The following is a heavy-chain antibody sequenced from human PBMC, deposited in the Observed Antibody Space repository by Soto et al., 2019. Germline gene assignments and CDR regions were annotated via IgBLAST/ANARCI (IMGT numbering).Heavy chain of an antibody. CDR2: ISAYNGNT. CDR3: ARDYYDILTGYAYFDY. J-gene: IGHJ4*02. D-gene: IGHD3-9*01. CDR1: GYTFTSYG. Sequence: VKVSCKASGYTFTSYGISWVRQAPGQGLEWMGWISAYNGNTNYAQKLQGRVTMTTDTSTSTAYMELRSLRSDDTAVYYCARDYYDILTGYAYFDYWGQGTLVTVSS. V-gene: IGHV1-18*01.